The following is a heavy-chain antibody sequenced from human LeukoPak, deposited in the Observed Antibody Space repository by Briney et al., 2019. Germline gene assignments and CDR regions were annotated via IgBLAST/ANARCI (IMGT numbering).Heavy chain of an antibody. D-gene: IGHD3-22*01. CDR2: ISYDGSNK. Sequence: GRSLRLSCAASGFTFSSYAMHWVRQAPGKGLEWVAVISYDGSNKYYADSVKGRFTISRDNSKNTLYLQMNSLRAEDTAVYYCARDRYYDRTENWGQGTLVTVSS. CDR3: ARDRYYDRTEN. J-gene: IGHJ4*02. V-gene: IGHV3-30-3*01. CDR1: GFTFSSYA.